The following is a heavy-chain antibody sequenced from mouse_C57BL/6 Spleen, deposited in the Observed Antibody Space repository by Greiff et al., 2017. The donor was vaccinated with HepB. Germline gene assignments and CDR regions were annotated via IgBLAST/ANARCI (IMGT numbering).Heavy chain of an antibody. J-gene: IGHJ2*01. Sequence: EVKLQESGGGLVKPGGSLKLSCAASGFTFSSYAMSWVRQTPEKRLEWVATISDGGSYTYYPDNVKGRFTISRDNAKNNLYLQMSHLKSEDTAMYYCAREEDYYGSPFDYWGQGTTLTVSS. V-gene: IGHV5-4*01. CDR1: GFTFSSYA. CDR2: ISDGGSYT. D-gene: IGHD1-1*01. CDR3: AREEDYYGSPFDY.